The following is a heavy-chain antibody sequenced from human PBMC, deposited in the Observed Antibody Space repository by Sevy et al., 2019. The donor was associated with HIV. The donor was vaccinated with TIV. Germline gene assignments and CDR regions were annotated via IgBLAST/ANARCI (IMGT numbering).Heavy chain of an antibody. V-gene: IGHV3-23*01. Sequence: GGSLRLSCAASGFTFSTYAMSWVRQAPGKGLEWVSSISGSGGSTYYADSVKGRFTISRDNSKNTLYLQMNSLRAEDTAVYYCAKHISGGYYDYWGQGTLVTVSS. CDR1: GFTFSTYA. D-gene: IGHD1-26*01. J-gene: IGHJ4*02. CDR2: ISGSGGST. CDR3: AKHISGGYYDY.